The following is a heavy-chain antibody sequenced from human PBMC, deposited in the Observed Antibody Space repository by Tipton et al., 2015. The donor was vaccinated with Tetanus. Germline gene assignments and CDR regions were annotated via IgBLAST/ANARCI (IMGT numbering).Heavy chain of an antibody. Sequence: GLVKPSETLSLTCTVSGGSVRSGDYSWNWIRQPPGKGLEWLAYVSYSGRTNSNYSLKSRITISQDTSKNQFSLRLTSVTAADTAVYYCARSESRIAPRIPWGMDIWGQGILVTVSS. CDR2: VSYSGRT. V-gene: IGHV4-61*08. J-gene: IGHJ4*02. D-gene: IGHD6-6*01. CDR3: ARSESRIAPRIPWGMDI. CDR1: GGSVRSGDYS.